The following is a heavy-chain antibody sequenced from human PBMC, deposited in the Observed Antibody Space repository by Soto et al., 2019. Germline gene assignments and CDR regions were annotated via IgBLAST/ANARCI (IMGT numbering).Heavy chain of an antibody. CDR1: GYTFTGYY. CDR3: AKGDTVTTPISYYYGMDV. Sequence: ASVKVSCKASGYTFTGYYIHWVRQAPGQGLEWMGIINPSGGSTSYAQKSQGRVTMTRDTSTSTVYMELSSLRSEDTAVYYCAKGDTVTTPISYYYGMDVWGQGTTVTVSS. D-gene: IGHD4-17*01. V-gene: IGHV1-46*01. CDR2: INPSGGST. J-gene: IGHJ6*02.